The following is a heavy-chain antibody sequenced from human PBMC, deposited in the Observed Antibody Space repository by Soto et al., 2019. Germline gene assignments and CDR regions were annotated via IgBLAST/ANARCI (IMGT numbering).Heavy chain of an antibody. D-gene: IGHD6-19*01. CDR2: ISGSGGST. CDR3: AKVLAVAGSSPTYFDY. J-gene: IGHJ4*02. V-gene: IGHV3-23*01. Sequence: ETLRLSCAASGFTFSSYAMSWVRQAPGKGLEWVSAISGSGGSTYYADSVKGRFTISRDNSKNTLYLQMNSLRAEDTAVYYCAKVLAVAGSSPTYFDYWGQGTLVTVSS. CDR1: GFTFSSYA.